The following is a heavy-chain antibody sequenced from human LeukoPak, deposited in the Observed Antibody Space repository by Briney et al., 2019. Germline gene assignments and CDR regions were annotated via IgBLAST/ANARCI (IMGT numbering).Heavy chain of an antibody. Sequence: SETLSLTCTVSGGSISSGGYYWSWIRQHPGKGLEWIGYIYYSGSTYYNPSLKSRVTISVDTSKNQFSLKLSSVTAADTAVYYCARAVRRDGYWGYDAFDIWGQGTMVTVSS. CDR1: GGSISSGGYY. D-gene: IGHD5-12*01. V-gene: IGHV4-61*08. J-gene: IGHJ3*02. CDR3: ARAVRRDGYWGYDAFDI. CDR2: IYYSGST.